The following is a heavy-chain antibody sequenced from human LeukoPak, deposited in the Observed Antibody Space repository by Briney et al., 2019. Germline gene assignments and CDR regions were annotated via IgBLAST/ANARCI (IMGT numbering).Heavy chain of an antibody. CDR1: GFTFSSYA. CDR3: ARDGSPMGYGDPRRPLYYYYYMDV. D-gene: IGHD4-17*01. V-gene: IGHV3-30*04. J-gene: IGHJ6*03. Sequence: PGGSLRLSCAASGFTFSSYAMHWVRQAPGKGLEWVAVISYDGSNKYYADSVKGRFTISRDNSKNTLYLQMNSLRAEDTAVYYCARDGSPMGYGDPRRPLYYYYYMDVWGKGTTVTVSS. CDR2: ISYDGSNK.